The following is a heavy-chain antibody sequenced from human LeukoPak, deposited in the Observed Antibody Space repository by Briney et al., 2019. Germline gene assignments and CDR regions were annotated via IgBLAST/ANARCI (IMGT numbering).Heavy chain of an antibody. Sequence: SETLSLTCAVYGGSFSGYYWSWIRQPPGKGLEWVWEINHSGSTNYNPSLKSRVTISVDTSKNQFSLKLGSVTAADTAVYYCARSRLRKFDYWGQGTLVTVSS. CDR1: GGSFSGYY. D-gene: IGHD1-14*01. J-gene: IGHJ4*02. V-gene: IGHV4-34*01. CDR2: INHSGST. CDR3: ARSRLRKFDY.